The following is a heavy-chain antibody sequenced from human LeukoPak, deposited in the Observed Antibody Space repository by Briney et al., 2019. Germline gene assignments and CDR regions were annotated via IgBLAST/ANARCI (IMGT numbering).Heavy chain of an antibody. CDR3: ARDGDTYGYYYYGLDV. J-gene: IGHJ6*02. Sequence: ASVKVSCKASGYTFTGYYMHWVRQAPGQGLEWMGWINPNSGGTKYAQTFKGKVTMTRDTSISTAYMELSSLRSDDTAVYYCARDGDTYGYYYYGLDVWGQGTTVTVSS. D-gene: IGHD5-18*01. CDR2: INPNSGGT. V-gene: IGHV1-2*02. CDR1: GYTFTGYY.